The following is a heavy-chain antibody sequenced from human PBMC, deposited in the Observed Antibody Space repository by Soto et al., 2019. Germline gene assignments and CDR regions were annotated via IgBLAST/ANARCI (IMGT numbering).Heavy chain of an antibody. D-gene: IGHD3-10*01. CDR1: GYTFTGYG. CDR3: ARGGTAGADF. V-gene: IGHV1-18*01. Sequence: QAQLVQSGAEVKEPGASVKVSCKASGYTFTGYGITWVRQAPGQGLEWMGWASPLSATTNYAPKFQGRVTKTTDTSTNLAYMALRSLRTDDTAVYYCARGGTAGADFWGQGTLVTVSS. CDR2: ASPLSATT. J-gene: IGHJ4*02.